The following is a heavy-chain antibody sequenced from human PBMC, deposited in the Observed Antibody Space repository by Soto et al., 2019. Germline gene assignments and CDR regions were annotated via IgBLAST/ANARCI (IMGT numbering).Heavy chain of an antibody. Sequence: ASVKVSCKASGYTFTSYGISWVLQAPGQGLEWMGWISAYNGNTNYAQKLQGRVTMTTDTSTSTAYMELRSLRSDDTAMYYCARYNWNYALYYYGMDVWGQGTTVTVSS. CDR1: GYTFTSYG. D-gene: IGHD1-7*01. J-gene: IGHJ6*02. V-gene: IGHV1-18*01. CDR3: ARYNWNYALYYYGMDV. CDR2: ISAYNGNT.